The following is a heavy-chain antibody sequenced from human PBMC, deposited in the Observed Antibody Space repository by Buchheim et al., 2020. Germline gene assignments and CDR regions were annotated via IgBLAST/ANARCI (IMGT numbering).Heavy chain of an antibody. V-gene: IGHV3-7*01. D-gene: IGHD2-21*01. CDR1: GFTFSGYW. Sequence: EVELVESGGGLVQPGGSLRLSCAASGFTFSGYWMSWVRQAPGKGLEWVANMKQDGSEKYYVDSVKGRFTISRDNAMNSLYLQMNSLRAEDTAVYYCARSGALLYYYGMDVWGQGST. CDR2: MKQDGSEK. J-gene: IGHJ6*02. CDR3: ARSGALLYYYGMDV.